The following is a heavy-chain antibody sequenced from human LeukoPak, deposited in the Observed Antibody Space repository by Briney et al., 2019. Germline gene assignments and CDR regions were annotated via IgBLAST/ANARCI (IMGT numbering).Heavy chain of an antibody. J-gene: IGHJ4*02. CDR3: ASVRIVGAAYADY. Sequence: GGSLRLSCAASGFTVSSNYMSWVRQAPGKGLEWVSVIYSGGGTYYADSVKGRFTISRDNSKNTLYLQMNSLRAEDTAVYYCASVRIVGAAYADYWGQGTLVTVSS. CDR1: GFTVSSNY. CDR2: IYSGGGT. V-gene: IGHV3-53*01. D-gene: IGHD1-26*01.